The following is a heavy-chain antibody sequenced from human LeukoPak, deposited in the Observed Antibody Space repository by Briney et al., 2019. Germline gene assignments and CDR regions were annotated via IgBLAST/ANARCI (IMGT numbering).Heavy chain of an antibody. CDR2: ISYDGFNK. V-gene: IGHV3-30*03. CDR1: GFTFSNYG. CDR3: ARGWYSSSWYSPGYDY. Sequence: PGGSLRLSCAASGFTFSNYGMHWVRQAPSKGLEWVAAISYDGFNKFYPNSVKGRLSISRDNSQNTVYLQMNSLRAEDTAVYYCARGWYSSSWYSPGYDYWGQGTLVTVSS. D-gene: IGHD6-13*01. J-gene: IGHJ4*02.